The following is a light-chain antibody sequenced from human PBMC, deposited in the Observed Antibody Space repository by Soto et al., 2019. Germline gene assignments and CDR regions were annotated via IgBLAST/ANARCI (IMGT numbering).Light chain of an antibody. J-gene: IGLJ1*01. CDR2: EGT. Sequence: QSALTQPASVSGFPGQSITISCSGTSSDVGTYNLVSWYQHHPGKAPRLMIYEGTKRPSGVSNRFSASKSGNTASLTISGLQAEDEADYYCCSYAGTTYVFGPGTKLTVL. CDR3: CSYAGTTYV. CDR1: SSDVGTYNL. V-gene: IGLV2-23*01.